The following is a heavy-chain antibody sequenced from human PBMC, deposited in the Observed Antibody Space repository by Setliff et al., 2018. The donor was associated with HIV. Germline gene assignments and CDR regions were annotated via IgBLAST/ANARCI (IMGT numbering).Heavy chain of an antibody. CDR2: IYYSGST. CDR3: ARAVSHVDY. Sequence: NPSETLSLTCTVSGGSIRSHYWSWIREPPGKGLEWIGYIYYSGSTNYNPSLKSRVTISVDTSKNQFSLRLSSVTAADTAVYYCARAVSHVDYWGQGTLVTVSS. V-gene: IGHV4-59*11. J-gene: IGHJ4*02. CDR1: GGSIRSHY.